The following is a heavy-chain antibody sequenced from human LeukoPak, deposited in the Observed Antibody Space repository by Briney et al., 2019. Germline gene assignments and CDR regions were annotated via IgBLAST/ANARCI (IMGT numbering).Heavy chain of an antibody. J-gene: IGHJ4*02. V-gene: IGHV3-53*04. CDR1: GVNVSSDY. D-gene: IGHD2/OR15-2a*01. CDR3: ASRMTF. CDR2: IYRGGDT. Sequence: GGSLRLSCEASGVNVSSDYMSWVRQAPGKGLQWVSLIYRGGDTYYADSVKGRFTIHRHNSENTLYLQMSSLRTEDTAIYYCASRMTFGGPGTLVTVSS.